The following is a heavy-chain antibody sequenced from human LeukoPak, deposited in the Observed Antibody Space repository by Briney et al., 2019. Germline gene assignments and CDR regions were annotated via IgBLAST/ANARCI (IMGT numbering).Heavy chain of an antibody. J-gene: IGHJ4*02. CDR1: GFTFTGYS. D-gene: IGHD3-3*01. V-gene: IGHV3-21*01. Sequence: PGGSLRLSCAASGFTFTGYSMNWVRQAPGKGLEWVSYISSGSSHIYYADSVKGRFTISRDNAKNSLYLQMSSLRVEDTAVYYCARVGDYWSGYYDYWGQGTLVTVSS. CDR3: ARVGDYWSGYYDY. CDR2: ISSGSSHI.